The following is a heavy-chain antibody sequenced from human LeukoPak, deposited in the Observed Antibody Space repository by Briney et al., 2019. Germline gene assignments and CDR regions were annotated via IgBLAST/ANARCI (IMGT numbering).Heavy chain of an antibody. V-gene: IGHV5-51*01. CDR3: ARLGYDSSGYYVPLAY. D-gene: IGHD3-22*01. CDR1: GYSFTTYW. CDR2: IYPGDSDT. J-gene: IGHJ4*02. Sequence: GESLKISCEGSGYSFTTYWIGWVRQMPGKGLEWMGIIYPGDSDTRYSPSFQGQVTISADKSISTAYLQWSSLKASDTAMYYCARLGYDSSGYYVPLAYWGQGTLVTVSS.